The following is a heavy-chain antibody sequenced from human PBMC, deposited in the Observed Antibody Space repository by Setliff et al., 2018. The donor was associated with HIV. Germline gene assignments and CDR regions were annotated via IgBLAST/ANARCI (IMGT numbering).Heavy chain of an antibody. J-gene: IGHJ4*02. CDR1: GGSISAYY. Sequence: ASETLSLTCTVSGGSISAYYWNWIRQAPGEGLEWIGYIHVSGNTNYNPSLKSRVTMSVDTSKNQFSLQLNAVTTADTAVYYCASGQMVWGYWGQGTLVTVSS. CDR3: ASGQMVWGY. D-gene: IGHD7-27*01. V-gene: IGHV4-59*01. CDR2: IHVSGNT.